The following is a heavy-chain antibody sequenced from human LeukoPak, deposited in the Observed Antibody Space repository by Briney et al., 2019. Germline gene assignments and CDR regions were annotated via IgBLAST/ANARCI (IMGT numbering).Heavy chain of an antibody. CDR1: GFTFSSYA. Sequence: GGSLRLPCAASGFTFSSYAMSWVRQAPGKGLEWVSAISGSGGSTYYADSVKGRFTISRDNSKNTLYLQMNSLRAEDTAVYYCAKDSQSGYTLNYFDYWGQGTLVTVSS. V-gene: IGHV3-23*01. D-gene: IGHD3-22*01. J-gene: IGHJ4*02. CDR3: AKDSQSGYTLNYFDY. CDR2: ISGSGGST.